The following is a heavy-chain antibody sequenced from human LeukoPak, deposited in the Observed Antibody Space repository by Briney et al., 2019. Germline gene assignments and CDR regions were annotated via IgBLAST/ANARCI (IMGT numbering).Heavy chain of an antibody. CDR3: ARLDSSGWYPPDY. CDR1: GGSISSYY. D-gene: IGHD6-19*01. Sequence: SETLSLTCNVSGGSISSYYWSWIRQPPGKGLEWIGYIYYSGSTNYNPSLKSRVTISVDTSKNQFSLKLSSVTAADTAVYYCARLDSSGWYPPDYWGQGTLVTVSS. CDR2: IYYSGST. V-gene: IGHV4-59*01. J-gene: IGHJ4*02.